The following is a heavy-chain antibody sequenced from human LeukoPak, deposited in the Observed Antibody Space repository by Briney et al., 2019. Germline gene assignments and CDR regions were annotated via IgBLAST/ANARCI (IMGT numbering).Heavy chain of an antibody. Sequence: EASVKVSCKASGYTFTSYYMHWVRQAPGQGLEWMGIINPSGGSTSYAQKFQGRVTMARDTSTSTVYMELSSLRSEDTAVYYCARSVIPLGMDVWGQGTTVTVSS. J-gene: IGHJ6*02. CDR3: ARSVIPLGMDV. CDR1: GYTFTSYY. V-gene: IGHV1-46*01. D-gene: IGHD2-21*01. CDR2: INPSGGST.